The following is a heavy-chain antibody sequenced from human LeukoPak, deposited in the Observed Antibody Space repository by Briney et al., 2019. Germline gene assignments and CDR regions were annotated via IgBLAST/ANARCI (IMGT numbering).Heavy chain of an antibody. CDR1: GFTFSTYA. CDR2: IHADGRVT. CDR3: AKGTYSSTYNSYDY. D-gene: IGHD6-13*01. J-gene: IGHJ4*02. V-gene: IGHV3-7*03. Sequence: PGGSLRLSCAASGFTFSTYAVTWFRQAPGMGLEWVANIHADGRVTNYLDSVKGRFTISRDNAKNSLYLQMNSLRAEDMALYYCAKGTYSSTYNSYDYWGQGTLVTVSS.